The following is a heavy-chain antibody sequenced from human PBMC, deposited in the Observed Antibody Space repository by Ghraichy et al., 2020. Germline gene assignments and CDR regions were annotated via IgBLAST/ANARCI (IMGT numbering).Heavy chain of an antibody. Sequence: GGSLRLSCTASGFTFDDYAMHWVRQAPGKGLEWVSGISWTSGTIGYVDSVKGRFTISRDNAKNSLYLQMNSLRAEDTALYYCAKGYHSGSWGGMDVWGQGTTVTVSS. V-gene: IGHV3-9*01. D-gene: IGHD3-10*01. J-gene: IGHJ6*02. CDR1: GFTFDDYA. CDR3: AKGYHSGSWGGMDV. CDR2: ISWTSGTI.